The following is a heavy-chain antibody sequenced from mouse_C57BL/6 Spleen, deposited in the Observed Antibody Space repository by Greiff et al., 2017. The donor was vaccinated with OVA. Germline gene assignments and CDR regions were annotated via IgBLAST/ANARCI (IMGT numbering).Heavy chain of an antibody. J-gene: IGHJ1*03. CDR2: IYPGDGDT. D-gene: IGHD4-1*01. CDR1: GYAFSSSW. Sequence: VKLMESGPELVKPGASVKISCKASGYAFSSSWMNWVKQRPGKGLEWIGRIYPGDGDTNYNGKFKGKATLTADKSSSTAYMQLSSLTSEDSAVYFCARDPNWDGWYFDVWGTGTTVTVSS. CDR3: ARDPNWDGWYFDV. V-gene: IGHV1-82*01.